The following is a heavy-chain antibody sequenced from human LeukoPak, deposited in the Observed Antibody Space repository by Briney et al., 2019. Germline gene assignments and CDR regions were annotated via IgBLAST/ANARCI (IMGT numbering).Heavy chain of an antibody. D-gene: IGHD3-16*02. J-gene: IGHJ4*02. CDR1: GFTFSSYA. V-gene: IGHV3-23*01. CDR2: ICGSGGST. CDR3: AKDLKGYRPSPLDY. Sequence: GGSLRLSCAASGFTFSSYAMSWVRQAPGKGLEWVSAICGSGGSTYYAESVKGRFTISRDNSKNTLYLQMNRLRAEDTAVYYCAKDLKGYRPSPLDYWGQGTLVTVSS.